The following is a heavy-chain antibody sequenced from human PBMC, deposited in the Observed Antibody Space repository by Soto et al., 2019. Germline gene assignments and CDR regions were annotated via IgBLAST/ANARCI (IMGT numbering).Heavy chain of an antibody. CDR1: GFTFSSYA. Sequence: GVLRLSCAASGFTFSSYAMSWVRQAPGKGLEWVSAISGSGGSTYYADSVKGRFTISRDNSKNTLYLQMNSLRAEDTAVYYCGKDAESYCIITSCDGAHVNIVAPDAFDIWGKGTRVTVSS. D-gene: IGHD2-2*01. CDR2: ISGSGGST. J-gene: IGHJ3*02. CDR3: GKDAESYCIITSCDGAHVNIVAPDAFDI. V-gene: IGHV3-23*01.